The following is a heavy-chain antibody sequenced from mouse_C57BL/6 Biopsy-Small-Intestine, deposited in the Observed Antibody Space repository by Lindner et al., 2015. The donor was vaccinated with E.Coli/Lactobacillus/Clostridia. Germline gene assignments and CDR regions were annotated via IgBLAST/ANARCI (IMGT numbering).Heavy chain of an antibody. Sequence: VQLQESGAELARPGASVKLSCKASGYTFTSYGISWVKQRTGQGLEWIGGIYPRSGNTYYNEKFKGKATLTADKSSSTAYMELRSLTSEDSAVYFCASRELTGTFAYWGQGTLVTVSA. CDR2: IYPRSGNT. CDR3: ASRELTGTFAY. V-gene: IGHV1-81*01. J-gene: IGHJ3*01. D-gene: IGHD4-1*01. CDR1: GYTFTSYG.